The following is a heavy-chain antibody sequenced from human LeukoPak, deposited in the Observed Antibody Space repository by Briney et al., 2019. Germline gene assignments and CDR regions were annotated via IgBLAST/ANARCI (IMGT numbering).Heavy chain of an antibody. V-gene: IGHV4-39*07. CDR3: ARLRTKSSSWVRHKQHQNWFDP. Sequence: SETLSLTCTVSGGSISSSSYYWGWIRQPPGKGLEWIGSIYYSGSTYYNPSLKSRVTISVDTSKNQFSLKLSSVTAADAAVYYCARLRTKSSSWVRHKQHQNWFDPWGQGTLVTVSS. CDR2: IYYSGST. J-gene: IGHJ5*02. D-gene: IGHD6-13*01. CDR1: GGSISSSSYY.